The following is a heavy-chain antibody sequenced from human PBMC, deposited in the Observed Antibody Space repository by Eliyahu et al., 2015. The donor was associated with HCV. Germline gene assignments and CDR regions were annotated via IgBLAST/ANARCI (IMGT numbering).Heavy chain of an antibody. D-gene: IGHD5-12*01. V-gene: IGHV5-10-1*03. CDR3: ARHLRYSAYGPFDS. CDR1: GYRFTFXW. CDR2: IDPTDSHT. Sequence: EVQLVQSGAEVKKPGEFLXXSCQGTGYRFTFXWISWVRQMPGKGLEWIGRIDPTDSHTNYXPSLQGHVTISADKSIGASYLQWSSLKASDTATYYCARHLRYSAYGPFDSWGPGTLVTVSS. J-gene: IGHJ4*02.